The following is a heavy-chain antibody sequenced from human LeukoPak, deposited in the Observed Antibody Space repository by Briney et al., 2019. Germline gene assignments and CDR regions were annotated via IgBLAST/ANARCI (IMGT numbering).Heavy chain of an antibody. V-gene: IGHV3-74*01. J-gene: IGHJ4*02. Sequence: GGSLRLSCAASGLIFNNYWMLWVRQAPGKGLVWVARINTDESSTSYADSVKGRFTISRDNAKNTLYLQMNSLRAEDTAVYYCSRGGRGGCSGGSCYVDNWGQGTLVTVSS. CDR2: INTDESST. CDR3: SRGGRGGCSGGSCYVDN. CDR1: GLIFNNYW. D-gene: IGHD2-15*01.